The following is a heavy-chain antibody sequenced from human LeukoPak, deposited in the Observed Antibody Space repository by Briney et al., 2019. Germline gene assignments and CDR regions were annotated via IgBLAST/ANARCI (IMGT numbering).Heavy chain of an antibody. CDR1: GYSFTSYL. D-gene: IGHD5-12*01. V-gene: IGHV5-10-1*01. J-gene: IGHJ4*02. CDR3: ARDSGYDCDY. Sequence: GESLKISFQGSGYSFTSYLISWVRQMPGKGLEWMGRIDPSDSYTNYSPSFQGHVTISADKSISTAYLQWSSLKASDTAMYYCARDSGYDCDYWGQGTLVTVSS. CDR2: IDPSDSYT.